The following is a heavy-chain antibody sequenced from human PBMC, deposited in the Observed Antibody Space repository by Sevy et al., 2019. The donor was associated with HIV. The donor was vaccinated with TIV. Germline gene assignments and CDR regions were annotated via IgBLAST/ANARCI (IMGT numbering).Heavy chain of an antibody. CDR2: ISWNSGSI. D-gene: IGHD6-13*01. CDR3: AKDMGGYSSSRSAMLFDI. Sequence: GGSLRLSCAASGFTFDDYAMHWVRQAPGKGLEWVSGISWNSGSIGYADSVKGRFTISRDNAKNSLYLQMNSLRAEDTALYYCAKDMGGYSSSRSAMLFDIWGQGTMVTVSS. J-gene: IGHJ3*02. CDR1: GFTFDDYA. V-gene: IGHV3-9*01.